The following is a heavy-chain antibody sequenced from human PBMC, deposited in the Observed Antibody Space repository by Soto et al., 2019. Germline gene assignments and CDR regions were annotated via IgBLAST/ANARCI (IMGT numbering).Heavy chain of an antibody. CDR1: GFTFSTYW. CDR2: INGDGSNT. Sequence: DVQLVESGGGLVQPGGSLRLSCAASGFTFSTYWMHWVRQAPGKGLVWVSRINGDGSNTDYADSVKGRFSISRDNAKNTVYLQMHSLRAEDTAVYYCARDDHPDYWGQGTLVTVSS. J-gene: IGHJ4*02. CDR3: ARDDHPDY. V-gene: IGHV3-74*01.